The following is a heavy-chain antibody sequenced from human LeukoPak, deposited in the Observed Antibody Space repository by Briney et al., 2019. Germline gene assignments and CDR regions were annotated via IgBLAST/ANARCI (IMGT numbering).Heavy chain of an antibody. J-gene: IGHJ4*02. CDR3: ARMRSGWYFDY. CDR2: ISYDGSNK. CDR1: GFTFSSYA. Sequence: GGSLRLSCAASGFTFSSYAMHWVRQAPGKGLEWVAVISYDGSNKYYADSVKGRFTISRDNSKNTLYLQMNSLRAEDTAVYYCARMRSGWYFDYWGQGTLVTVSS. D-gene: IGHD6-19*01. V-gene: IGHV3-30*04.